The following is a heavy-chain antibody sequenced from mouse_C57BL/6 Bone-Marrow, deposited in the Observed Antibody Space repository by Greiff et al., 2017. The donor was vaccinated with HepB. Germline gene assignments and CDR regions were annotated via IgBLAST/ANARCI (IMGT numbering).Heavy chain of an antibody. CDR2: IWRGGST. CDR1: GFSLTSYG. V-gene: IGHV2-5*01. J-gene: IGHJ4*01. Sequence: VQLQQSGPGLVQPSQSLSITCTVSGFSLTSYGVHWVRQSPGKGLEWLGVIWRGGSTDYNAAFMSRLSITKDNSKSQVFFKMNSLQADDTAIYYCAKSFTTVVATNAMDYWGQGTSVTVSS. D-gene: IGHD1-1*01. CDR3: AKSFTTVVATNAMDY.